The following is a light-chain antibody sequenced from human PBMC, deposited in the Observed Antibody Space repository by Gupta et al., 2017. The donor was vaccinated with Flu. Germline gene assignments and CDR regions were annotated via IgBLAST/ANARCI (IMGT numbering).Light chain of an antibody. CDR3: QQFDDRPALT. J-gene: IGKJ4*01. Sequence: ERATLSCRASQSIRNNLAWYQQKPGQAPRLLIYAASTRATGVPARFSGSGSETEFTLTISSLQSEDLGLYYCQQFDDRPALTFGGGTKVEIK. V-gene: IGKV3-15*01. CDR2: AAS. CDR1: QSIRNN.